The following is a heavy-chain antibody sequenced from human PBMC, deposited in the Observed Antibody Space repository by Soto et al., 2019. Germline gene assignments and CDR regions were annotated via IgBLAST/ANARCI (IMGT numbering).Heavy chain of an antibody. Sequence: QVQLVESGGGVVQPGRSLRLSCAASGFSFSSFGMHWVSQAPGKGLEWVAVISYDGSSRYYADSVKGRFTISRDNSRNTLYLQMNSLRAEDTAVYYCAKDRSLRGSVAATARYYFDDWGQGTLVTVSS. CDR1: GFSFSSFG. V-gene: IGHV3-30*18. J-gene: IGHJ4*02. D-gene: IGHD6-19*01. CDR3: AKDRSLRGSVAATARYYFDD. CDR2: ISYDGSSR.